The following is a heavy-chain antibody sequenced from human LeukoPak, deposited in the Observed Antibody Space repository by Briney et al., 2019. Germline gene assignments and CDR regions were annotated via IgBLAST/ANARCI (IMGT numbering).Heavy chain of an antibody. J-gene: IGHJ4*02. CDR2: ISGSGGST. CDR1: GFTFNNYA. CDR3: AKGRYYGSGSYETFDY. D-gene: IGHD3-10*01. V-gene: IGHV3-23*01. Sequence: GGSLRLSCAASGFTFNNYAMSWVRQAPGKGLEWVSAISGSGGSTYYADSVKGRFTISRDNSKNTLYLQINSLRAEDTAVYYCAKGRYYGSGSYETFDYWGQGTLVTVSS.